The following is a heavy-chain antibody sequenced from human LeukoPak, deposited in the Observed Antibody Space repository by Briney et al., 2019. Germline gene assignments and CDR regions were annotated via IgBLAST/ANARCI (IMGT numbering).Heavy chain of an antibody. CDR3: ARAGYTSGWYYFDY. D-gene: IGHD6-19*01. V-gene: IGHV4-4*07. J-gene: IGHJ4*02. CDR1: GGSVSSYY. Sequence: SETLSLTCTVSGGSVSSYYWSWIRQPAGKGLEWIGRIYTSGTTNYYPSLKSRVTMSLDTSKNQFSLKLSSVTAADTAVYYCARAGYTSGWYYFDYWGQGTLVTVSS. CDR2: IYTSGTT.